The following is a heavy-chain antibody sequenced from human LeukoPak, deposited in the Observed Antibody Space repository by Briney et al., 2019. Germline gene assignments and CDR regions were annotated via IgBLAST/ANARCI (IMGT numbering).Heavy chain of an antibody. CDR2: INHSGST. CDR1: GGSFSGYY. CDR3: ARVEWFGEIDY. J-gene: IGHJ4*02. D-gene: IGHD3-10*01. V-gene: IGHV4-34*01. Sequence: SETLSLTCAVYGGSFSGYYWSWIRQPPGKGLEWIGEINHSGSTNYNPSLKSRVTISVDRSKNQFSLKLSSVTAADTAVYYCARVEWFGEIDYWGQGTLVTVSS.